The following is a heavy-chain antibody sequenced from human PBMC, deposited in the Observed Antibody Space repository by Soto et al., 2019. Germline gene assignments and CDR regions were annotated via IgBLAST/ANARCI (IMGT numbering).Heavy chain of an antibody. CDR3: ARTGNSEFDY. Sequence: QVQLVQSGAEVKKPGSSVKVSCKASGCTFSNYAINWVRQAPGQGLEWMGGITPLVTTANYAQNYRGRVTITADKSTSTAYMELSRLRSEDTAVYYCARTGNSEFDYWGQGTLVTVSS. D-gene: IGHD1-7*01. J-gene: IGHJ4*02. V-gene: IGHV1-69*14. CDR1: GCTFSNYA. CDR2: ITPLVTTA.